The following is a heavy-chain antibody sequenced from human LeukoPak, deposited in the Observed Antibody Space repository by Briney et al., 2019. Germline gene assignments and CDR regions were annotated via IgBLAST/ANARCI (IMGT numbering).Heavy chain of an antibody. CDR3: AREIDYGGNSDY. CDR1: GGSISSGSYY. V-gene: IGHV4-61*02. D-gene: IGHD4-23*01. Sequence: PSQTLSLTCTVSGGSISSGSYYWSWIRQPAGKGLEWIGRIYTSGSTNYNPSLKRRVTISVDTSKNQFSLKLSSVTAADTAVYYCAREIDYGGNSDYWGQGTLVTVSS. J-gene: IGHJ4*02. CDR2: IYTSGST.